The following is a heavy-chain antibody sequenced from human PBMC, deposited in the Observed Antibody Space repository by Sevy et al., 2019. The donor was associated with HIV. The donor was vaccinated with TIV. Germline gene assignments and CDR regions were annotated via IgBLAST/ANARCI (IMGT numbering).Heavy chain of an antibody. CDR3: ASGEPEMATIRY. CDR1: GFTFSSYS. Sequence: GGSLRLSCAASGFTFSSYSMNWVRQAPGKGLEWVSSFSSSSSYIYYADSVKGRFTISRDNAKNSLYLQINSLTAEDTAVYYCASGEPEMATIRYWGQGTLVTVSS. D-gene: IGHD5-12*01. J-gene: IGHJ4*02. V-gene: IGHV3-21*01. CDR2: FSSSSSYI.